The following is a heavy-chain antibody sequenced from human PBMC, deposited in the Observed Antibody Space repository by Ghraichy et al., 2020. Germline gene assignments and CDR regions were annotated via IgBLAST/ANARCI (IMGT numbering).Heavy chain of an antibody. CDR2: IYSGGST. D-gene: IGHD2-2*01. Sequence: GGSLRLSCAASGFTVSSNYMSWVRQAPGKGLEWVSVIYSGGSTYYADSVKGRFTISRDNSKNTLYLQMNSLRAEDTAVYYCASAPAGYCSSTSCYSFDYWGQGTLVTVSS. CDR3: ASAPAGYCSSTSCYSFDY. J-gene: IGHJ4*02. V-gene: IGHV3-53*01. CDR1: GFTVSSNY.